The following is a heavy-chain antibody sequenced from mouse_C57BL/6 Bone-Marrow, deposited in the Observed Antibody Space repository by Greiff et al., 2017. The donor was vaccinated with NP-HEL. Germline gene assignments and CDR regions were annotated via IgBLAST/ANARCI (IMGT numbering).Heavy chain of an antibody. CDR1: GYAFSSSW. D-gene: IGHD2-4*01. V-gene: IGHV1-82*01. J-gene: IGHJ2*01. Sequence: QVQLQQSGPELVKPGASVKISCKASGYAFSSSWMNWVKQRPGKGLEWIGRIYPGDGDTNYNGKFKGKATLTADKSSSTAYMQLSSLTSEDSAVYFCARARGLPYYFDYWGQGTTLTVSS. CDR3: ARARGLPYYFDY. CDR2: IYPGDGDT.